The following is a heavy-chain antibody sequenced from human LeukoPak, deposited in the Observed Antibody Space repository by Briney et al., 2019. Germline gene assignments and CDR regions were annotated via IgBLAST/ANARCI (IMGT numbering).Heavy chain of an antibody. CDR3: ARLSGNFWYFDY. V-gene: IGHV4-34*01. CDR2: INHSGST. CDR1: GGSFSGYY. D-gene: IGHD5-12*01. Sequence: SETLSLTCAVYGGSFSGYYWSWIRQPPGKGLEWIGEINHSGSTNYNPSLKSRVTISVDTSKNQFSLKLSSVTAADTAVYYCARLSGNFWYFDYWGQGTLVTVSS. J-gene: IGHJ4*02.